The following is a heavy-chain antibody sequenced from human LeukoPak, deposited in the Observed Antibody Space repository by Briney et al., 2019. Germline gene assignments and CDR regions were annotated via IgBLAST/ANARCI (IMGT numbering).Heavy chain of an antibody. Sequence: SETLSLTCAVYGGSSSGYYWSWIRQPPGKGLEWIGEINHSGSTNYNPSLKSRVTISVDTSKNQFSLKLSSVTAADTAVYYCARRRGWQQRGYYFDYWGQGTLVTVSS. CDR3: ARRRGWQQRGYYFDY. D-gene: IGHD6-13*01. CDR2: INHSGST. CDR1: GGSSSGYY. V-gene: IGHV4-34*01. J-gene: IGHJ4*02.